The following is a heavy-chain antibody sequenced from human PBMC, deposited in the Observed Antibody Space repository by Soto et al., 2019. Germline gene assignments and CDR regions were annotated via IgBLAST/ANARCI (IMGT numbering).Heavy chain of an antibody. V-gene: IGHV3-33*01. CDR2: IWYDGSNK. J-gene: IGHJ6*02. CDR3: ARDDSSGWTYYYYGMDV. Sequence: QVQLVESGGGVVQPGRSLRLSCAASGFTFSSYGMHWVRQAPGKGLEWVAVIWYDGSNKYYADSVKGRFTISRDNSKNTLYLQMNSLRAEDTAVYYCARDDSSGWTYYYYGMDVWGQGTTVNVSS. D-gene: IGHD6-19*01. CDR1: GFTFSSYG.